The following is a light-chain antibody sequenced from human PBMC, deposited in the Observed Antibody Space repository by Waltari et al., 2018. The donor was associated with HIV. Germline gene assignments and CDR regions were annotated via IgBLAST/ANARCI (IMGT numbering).Light chain of an antibody. CDR2: ATS. J-gene: IGKJ1*01. V-gene: IGKV3-20*01. Sequence: EIVLTQSPATLSFSPGARATLSCRASQSISNNYLAWYRQQPGQAPSLLIYATSSRATGIPDRFSGRGSGTDFTLTISRLEPEDFAVYYCQQYGRSPRTCGQGTKVEI. CDR1: QSISNNY. CDR3: QQYGRSPRT.